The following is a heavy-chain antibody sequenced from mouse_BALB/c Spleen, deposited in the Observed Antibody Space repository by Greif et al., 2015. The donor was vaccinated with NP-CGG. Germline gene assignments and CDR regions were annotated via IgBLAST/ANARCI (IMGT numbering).Heavy chain of an antibody. V-gene: IGHV1-4*01. J-gene: IGHJ3*01. CDR1: GYTFTSYT. D-gene: IGHD2-3*01. CDR2: INPSSGYT. Sequence: QVQLQQSGAELARPGASVKMSCKASGYTFTSYTMHWVKQRPGQGLEWIGYINPSSGYTNYNQKFKDKATLTADKSSSTAYMQLSSLTSEDSAVYYWARQLYDGYPFAYWGQGTLVTVSA. CDR3: ARQLYDGYPFAY.